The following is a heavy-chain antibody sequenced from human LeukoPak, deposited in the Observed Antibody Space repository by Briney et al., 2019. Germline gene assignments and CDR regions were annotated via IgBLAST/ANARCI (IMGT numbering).Heavy chain of an antibody. D-gene: IGHD6-13*01. Sequence: PGGTLRLSCAASGITFSSYGMSWVRQAPGKGLEWVSSISSTGGTTYYADSVKGRFTISRDNSKNTLYLQMNSLRAEDTAVYYCAISSSTGLTAAGTEYFQHWGQGTLVTVSS. J-gene: IGHJ1*01. V-gene: IGHV3-23*01. CDR2: ISSTGGTT. CDR3: AISSSTGLTAAGTEYFQH. CDR1: GITFSSYG.